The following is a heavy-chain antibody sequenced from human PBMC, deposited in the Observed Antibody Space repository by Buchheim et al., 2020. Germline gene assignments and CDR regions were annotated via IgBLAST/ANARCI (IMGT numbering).Heavy chain of an antibody. D-gene: IGHD5-12*01. CDR3: TTGPGRGNAGYAFGI. Sequence: EVQLVESGGGLVKPGGSLRLSCAASGFTFTNAWMSWVRQAPGKGLEWVGRIKDRTDGATTDYAAPVKGRFIMSRDDSKNMLYLQMNSLKTEDTAVYYCTTGPGRGNAGYAFGIWGQGT. CDR1: GFTFTNAW. V-gene: IGHV3-15*01. CDR2: IKDRTDGATT. J-gene: IGHJ3*02.